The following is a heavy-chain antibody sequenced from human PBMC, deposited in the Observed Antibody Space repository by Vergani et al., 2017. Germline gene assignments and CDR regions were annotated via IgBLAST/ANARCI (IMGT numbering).Heavy chain of an antibody. Sequence: QVQLQESGPELVKPSETLSLTCTVSGGSISSYYWSWIRQPPGKGLEWIGYIYYSGSTNYNPSLKSRVTISVDTSKNQFSLKLSSVTAADTAVYYCARGVYGDYGQNNYYYYYMDVWGKGTTVTVSS. CDR1: GGSISSYY. CDR2: IYYSGST. V-gene: IGHV4-59*01. D-gene: IGHD4-17*01. J-gene: IGHJ6*03. CDR3: ARGVYGDYGQNNYYYYYMDV.